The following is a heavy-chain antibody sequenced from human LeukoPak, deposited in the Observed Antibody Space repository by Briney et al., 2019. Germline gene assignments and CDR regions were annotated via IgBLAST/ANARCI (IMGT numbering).Heavy chain of an antibody. CDR3: ARAPRITIFGVVIISVEPHLRRNWFDP. Sequence: SGTLSLTCAVYGGSFSGYYWSRIRQPPGKGLERNGEINRSGRTNYNPSLQSRVTISVDTSKNQFSLKLSSVTAADTAVYYCARAPRITIFGVVIISVEPHLRRNWFDPWGQGTLVTVSS. D-gene: IGHD3-3*01. V-gene: IGHV4-34*01. CDR2: INRSGRT. CDR1: GGSFSGYY. J-gene: IGHJ5*02.